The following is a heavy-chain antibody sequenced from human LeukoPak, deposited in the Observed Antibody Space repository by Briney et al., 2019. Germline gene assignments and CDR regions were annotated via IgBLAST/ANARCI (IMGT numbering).Heavy chain of an antibody. CDR3: AKDLYSVTTFTLDY. J-gene: IGHJ4*02. V-gene: IGHV3-23*01. CDR2: ITGSGGTI. Sequence: GGSLRLSCAASAFTFNSYAMSWVRQAPGKGLEWVSTITGSGGTIYYADSVKGRFTISRDNSKNTVFLQMTSLRAEDTAVYSCAKDLYSVTTFTLDYWGQGTLVAVSS. CDR1: AFTFNSYA. D-gene: IGHD4-17*01.